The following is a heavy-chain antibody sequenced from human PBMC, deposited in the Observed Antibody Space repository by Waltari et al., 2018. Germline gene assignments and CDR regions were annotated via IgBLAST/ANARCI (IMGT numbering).Heavy chain of an antibody. D-gene: IGHD3-16*01. CDR3: ARPRLDYDTSQLDY. V-gene: IGHV3-74*01. Sequence: VESGGDLVQPGGSLRLSCTASGFTLSRFWMHWVRQPPGKGPELVSRINGDRRIAHYAESVKGRFTISRDNAKNTMYLQMNGLRFDDTAVYYCARPRLDYDTSQLDYWGHGSGVTVSS. J-gene: IGHJ4*03. CDR2: INGDRRIA. CDR1: GFTLSRFW.